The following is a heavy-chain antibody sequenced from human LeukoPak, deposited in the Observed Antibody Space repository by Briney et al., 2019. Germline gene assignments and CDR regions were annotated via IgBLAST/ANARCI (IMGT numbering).Heavy chain of an antibody. J-gene: IGHJ6*03. V-gene: IGHV1-2*02. CDR2: VNPNSGGA. D-gene: IGHD2-21*02. Sequence: ASVKVSCKGSGYTFTGYYMHWVRQAPGQGLEWMGWVNPNSGGANYAQKFQGRVTMTRDTPISTAYMELSRLRSDDTAVYYCARDRGDYYYYYYMDVWGKGTTVTISS. CDR1: GYTFTGYY. CDR3: ARDRGDYYYYYYMDV.